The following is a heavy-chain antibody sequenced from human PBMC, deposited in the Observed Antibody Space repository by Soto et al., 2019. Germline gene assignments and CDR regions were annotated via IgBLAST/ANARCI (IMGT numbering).Heavy chain of an antibody. V-gene: IGHV1-3*01. Sequence: ASVKVSCKASGYTFTSYGMNWVRQAPGRGLEWMGWINPGNGNTKYSQKFRGRVTMTRDTSVNSAYLHLSSLTSDDTAVYFCARCHRGLRCHLDYWGQGTLVTVSS. J-gene: IGHJ4*02. D-gene: IGHD4-17*01. CDR3: ARCHRGLRCHLDY. CDR2: INPGNGNT. CDR1: GYTFTSYG.